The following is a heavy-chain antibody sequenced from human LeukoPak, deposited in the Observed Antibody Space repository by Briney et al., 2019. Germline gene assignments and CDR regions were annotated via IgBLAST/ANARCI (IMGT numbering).Heavy chain of an antibody. CDR1: GFTFSTYW. CDR2: IKQDGSEK. J-gene: IGHJ4*02. D-gene: IGHD6-13*01. Sequence: PGGSLRLSCVASGFTFSTYWMSWVRQAPGKGLEWVANIKQDGSEKYYVDSVKGRFTISRDNSKNSLYLQMNSLRTEDTALYYCAKARIRLSSSWDLGVDYWGQGTLVTVSS. V-gene: IGHV3-7*03. CDR3: AKARIRLSSSWDLGVDY.